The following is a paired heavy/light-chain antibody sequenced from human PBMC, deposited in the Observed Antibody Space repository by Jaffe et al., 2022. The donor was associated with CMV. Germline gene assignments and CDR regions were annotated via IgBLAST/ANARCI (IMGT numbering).Heavy chain of an antibody. CDR2: MSYDGNSE. CDR3: ARGRGVFATKSYFDY. J-gene: IGHJ4*02. V-gene: IGHV3-30*03. CDR1: GFTFSTYG. D-gene: IGHD2-21*01. Sequence: QVQLVESGGGVVQPGGSLRLSCEASGFTFSTYGIHWVRQAPGKGLEWLAVMSYDGNSEYYADSVKGRFTISRDKSKSTLYLQMNSLRAEDTALYYCARGRGVFATKSYFDYWGQGTLVTVSS.
Light chain of an antibody. Sequence: DIVMTQSPDSLAVSLGERATINCKSSQSVLYSSNNKNYLAWYQEKPGQPPKLLIYWASTRESGVPDRFTGSGSGTDFTLTISSLQAEDVAVYYCQQYYSPLISFGGGTKVEIK. CDR3: QQYYSPLIS. J-gene: IGKJ4*01. V-gene: IGKV4-1*01. CDR1: QSVLYSSNNKNY. CDR2: WAS.